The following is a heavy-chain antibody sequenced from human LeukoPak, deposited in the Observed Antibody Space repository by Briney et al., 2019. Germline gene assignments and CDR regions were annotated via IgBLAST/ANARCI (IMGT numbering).Heavy chain of an antibody. Sequence: GGTLRLSCAASGFTFSSYGMHWVRQAPGKGLEWVAVIWYDGSNKYYADSVKGRFTISRDNSKNTLYLQMNSLRAEDTAVYYCARVRHSSGWNYYGMDVWGQGTTVTVSS. V-gene: IGHV3-33*01. J-gene: IGHJ6*02. CDR1: GFTFSSYG. D-gene: IGHD6-19*01. CDR2: IWYDGSNK. CDR3: ARVRHSSGWNYYGMDV.